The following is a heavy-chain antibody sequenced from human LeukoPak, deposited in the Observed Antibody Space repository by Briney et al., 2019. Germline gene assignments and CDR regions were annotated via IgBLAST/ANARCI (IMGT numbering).Heavy chain of an antibody. D-gene: IGHD3-22*01. J-gene: IGHJ6*03. CDR1: GFTFSSYS. Sequence: GGSLRLSCAASGFTFSSYSMNGVRQAPGKGLEGVSYISSSSSTIYYADSVKGRFTISRDNAKNSLYLQMNSLRAEGTAVYYCARGSPRITMIVVVNSYMDVWGKGTTVTVSS. CDR2: ISSSSSTI. V-gene: IGHV3-48*01. CDR3: ARGSPRITMIVVVNSYMDV.